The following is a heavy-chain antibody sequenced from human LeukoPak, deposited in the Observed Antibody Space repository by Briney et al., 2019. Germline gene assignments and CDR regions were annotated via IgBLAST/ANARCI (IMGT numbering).Heavy chain of an antibody. V-gene: IGHV4-34*01. CDR2: INHSGST. J-gene: IGHJ5*02. Sequence: SSETLSLTCAVHGGSFSGYYWSWIRQPPGKGLEWIAEINHSGSTNYNPSLKSRVTISVDTSKNQFSLKLSSVTAADTAVYYCARGVRYYYDSSGYYYLVSPYNWFDPWGQGTLVTVSS. CDR3: ARGVRYYYDSSGYYYLVSPYNWFDP. CDR1: GGSFSGYY. D-gene: IGHD3-22*01.